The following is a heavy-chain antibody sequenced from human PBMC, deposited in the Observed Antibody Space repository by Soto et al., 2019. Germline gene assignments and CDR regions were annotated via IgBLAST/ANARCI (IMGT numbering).Heavy chain of an antibody. CDR1: GFSFSLYG. Sequence: QVNLVESGGGVVPPGTSLRRSCAASGFSFSLYGMHWVRQAPGKGLEWVAFIRYDGSDKQCADTVKGRCAVSRDNLENTLALQIDNLSADDTATYYCARDQGGSVAYLDVWGQGTLVTVSS. J-gene: IGHJ4*02. CDR2: IRYDGSDK. CDR3: ARDQGGSVAYLDV. V-gene: IGHV3-33*01. D-gene: IGHD5-12*01.